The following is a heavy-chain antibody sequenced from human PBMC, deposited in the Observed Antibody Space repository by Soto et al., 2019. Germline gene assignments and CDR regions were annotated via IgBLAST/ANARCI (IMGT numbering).Heavy chain of an antibody. CDR3: AKDRAMAIDY. D-gene: IGHD5-18*01. V-gene: IGHV3-30*18. J-gene: IGHJ4*02. CDR1: GFTFGSYG. CDR2: ISYDGSNK. Sequence: GGSLRLSCAASGFTFGSYGMHWVRQAPGKGLEWVAVISYDGSNKYYADSVKGRFTISRDNSKNTLYLQMNSLRAEDTAVYYCAKDRAMAIDYWGQGTLVTVSS.